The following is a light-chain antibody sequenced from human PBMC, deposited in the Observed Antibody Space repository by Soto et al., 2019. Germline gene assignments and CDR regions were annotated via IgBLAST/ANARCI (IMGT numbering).Light chain of an antibody. CDR2: EVS. V-gene: IGLV2-8*01. Sequence: QSALTQPPSASGSPGQSVTISCTGTSSDVGGYNYVSWYQQHPGKAPKLMIYEVSKRPSGVPDRFSGSKSGNTGSLTVSGLQAEDVADYYFSSRVVFGGGSQRTVL. J-gene: IGLJ2*01. CDR1: SSDVGGYNY. CDR3: SSRVV.